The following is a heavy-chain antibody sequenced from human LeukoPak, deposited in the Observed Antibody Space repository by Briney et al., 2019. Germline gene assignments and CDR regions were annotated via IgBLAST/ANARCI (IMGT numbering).Heavy chain of an antibody. Sequence: GGSLRLSCAASGFTFSSYAMHWVRQAPGKGLEWVAVISYDGSNKYYADSVKGRFTISRDNSKNTLYLQMNSLRAEDTAVYYCARKYSNHWYFDLWGRGTLVTVSS. CDR3: ARKYSNHWYFDL. CDR2: ISYDGSNK. D-gene: IGHD4-11*01. J-gene: IGHJ2*01. V-gene: IGHV3-30-3*01. CDR1: GFTFSSYA.